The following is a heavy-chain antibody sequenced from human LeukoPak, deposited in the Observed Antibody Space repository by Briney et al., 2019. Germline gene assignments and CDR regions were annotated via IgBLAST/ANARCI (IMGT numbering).Heavy chain of an antibody. D-gene: IGHD1-26*01. J-gene: IGHJ4*02. Sequence: GGSLRLSCADSGFTFGRYWMHWVRQAPGKGLVWVSHITTDGSGPSYADSVKGRFTISRDNAKNTLYLQMNRLRAEDTAVYYCARGAIVGANFDYWGQGTLVTVSS. CDR2: ITTDGSGP. CDR3: ARGAIVGANFDY. CDR1: GFTFGRYW. V-gene: IGHV3-74*01.